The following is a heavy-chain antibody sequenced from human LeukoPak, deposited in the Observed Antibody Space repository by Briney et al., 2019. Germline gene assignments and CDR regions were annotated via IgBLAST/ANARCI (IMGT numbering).Heavy chain of an antibody. Sequence: SETLSLTCTVSGGSISSGSYYWSWIRQPAGKGLEWIGRVYSSGSTNYNPSLKSRLTISVDTSKNQFSLKLSSVTAADTAVYYCARDAYDSSDYYYYNYYMDVWGKGTTVTISS. CDR2: VYSSGST. V-gene: IGHV4-61*02. CDR1: GGSISSGSYY. D-gene: IGHD3-22*01. CDR3: ARDAYDSSDYYYYNYYMDV. J-gene: IGHJ6*03.